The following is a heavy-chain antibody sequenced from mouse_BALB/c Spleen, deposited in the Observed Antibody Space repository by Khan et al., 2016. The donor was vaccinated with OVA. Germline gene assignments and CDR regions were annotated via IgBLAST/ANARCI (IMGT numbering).Heavy chain of an antibody. CDR2: IHYGGNT. Sequence: EVQLQESGPDLVKPSQSLSHTCTVTGYSITSGYSWHWIRQFPGNKLEWMGYIHYGGNTTYNPSPNSRISITRDTSRNQFFLQLNSVTTEDTATYYCARAGRWSPYWRQRTLVTVSA. CDR1: GYSITSGYS. J-gene: IGHJ3*01. V-gene: IGHV3-1*02. CDR3: ARAGRWSPY.